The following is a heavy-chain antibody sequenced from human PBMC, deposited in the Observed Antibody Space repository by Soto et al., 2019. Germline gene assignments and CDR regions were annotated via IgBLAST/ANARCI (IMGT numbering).Heavy chain of an antibody. Sequence: SVKVSCKASGGTFSSYAISWVRQAPGQGLEWMGGIIPIFGTANYAQKFQGRVTITADESTSTAYMELSSLRSEDTAVYYCASPMYSGGWSDAFDIWGQGTMVTVSS. CDR1: GGTFSSYA. CDR3: ASPMYSGGWSDAFDI. J-gene: IGHJ3*02. V-gene: IGHV1-69*13. CDR2: IIPIFGTA. D-gene: IGHD6-19*01.